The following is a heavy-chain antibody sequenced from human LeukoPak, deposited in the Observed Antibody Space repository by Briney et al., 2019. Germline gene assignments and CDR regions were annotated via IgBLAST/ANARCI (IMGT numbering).Heavy chain of an antibody. CDR3: ARSIAVAGNDAFDI. V-gene: IGHV1-18*01. CDR1: GYTFTSYG. CDR2: ISAYNGNT. D-gene: IGHD6-19*01. J-gene: IGHJ3*02. Sequence: EASVKVSCKASGYTFTSYGISWVRQAPGQGLEWMGWISAYNGNTNYAQKLQGRVTMTTDTSTSTAYMELRSLRSDDTAVYYCARSIAVAGNDAFDIWGQGTMVTVSS.